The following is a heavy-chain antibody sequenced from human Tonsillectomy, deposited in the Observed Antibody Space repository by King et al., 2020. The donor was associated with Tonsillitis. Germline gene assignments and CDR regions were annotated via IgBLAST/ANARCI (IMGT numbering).Heavy chain of an antibody. CDR1: GYSISSGYY. D-gene: IGHD4-11*01. CDR3: ARDFPTTQAFDI. CDR2: IYHSGST. V-gene: IGHV4-38-2*02. J-gene: IGHJ3*02. Sequence: QLQESGPGLVKPSETLSLTCTVSGYSISSGYYWGWIRQPPGKGLEWIGSIYHSGSTYYNPSLKSRVTISVDTSKNQFSLKLSSVTAADTAVYYCARDFPTTQAFDIWGQGTMVTVSS.